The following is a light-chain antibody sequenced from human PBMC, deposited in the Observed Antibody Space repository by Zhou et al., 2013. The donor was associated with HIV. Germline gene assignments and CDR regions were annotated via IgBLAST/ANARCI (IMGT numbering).Light chain of an antibody. CDR3: QQSAGSPLT. J-gene: IGKJ3*01. CDR2: GAS. Sequence: DIQMTQFPSSLSASVGDTVTLTCRASQNIRTFVYWYQQKPGKVPQMVIHGASTLQSGFPTRFSGHGSGTNFTLNINGLQKEDVATYYCQQSAGSPLTFGPGTKVEIK. CDR1: QNIRTF. V-gene: IGKV1-39*01.